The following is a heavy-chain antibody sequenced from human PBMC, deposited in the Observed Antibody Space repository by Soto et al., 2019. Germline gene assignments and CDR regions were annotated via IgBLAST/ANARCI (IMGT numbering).Heavy chain of an antibody. Sequence: SCAASGFTVSSNYMSWVRQAPGKGLEWVSVIYSGGSTYYADSVKGRFTISRDNSKNTLYLQMNSLRAEDTAVYYCARARRGDGMDVWGQGTTVTVSS. V-gene: IGHV3-53*01. CDR1: GFTVSSNY. CDR3: ARARRGDGMDV. J-gene: IGHJ6*02. D-gene: IGHD3-10*01. CDR2: IYSGGST.